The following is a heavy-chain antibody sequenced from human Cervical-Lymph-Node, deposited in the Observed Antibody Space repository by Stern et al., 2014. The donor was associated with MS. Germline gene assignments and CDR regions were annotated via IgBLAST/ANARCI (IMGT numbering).Heavy chain of an antibody. D-gene: IGHD1-1*01. CDR3: ARRGHGYMGIDY. CDR1: GYRFTNNW. J-gene: IGHJ4*02. V-gene: IGHV5-51*03. CDR2: IYPGDSEI. Sequence: VQLVQSGAEVRKPGESLRISCEVSGYRFTNNWIGWVRQVPGKGLEWMGIIYPGDSEIRYSPSFQGQVTILVDKSNSITYLQWSSLKASDTAIYYCARRGHGYMGIDYWGQGTLVTVSS.